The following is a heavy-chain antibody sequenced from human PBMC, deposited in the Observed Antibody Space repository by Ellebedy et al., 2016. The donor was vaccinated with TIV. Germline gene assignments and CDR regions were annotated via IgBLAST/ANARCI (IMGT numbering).Heavy chain of an antibody. CDR1: GYTFTNYG. CDR2: MSAHDHST. CDR3: ARDTMVRGVFHQIDY. J-gene: IGHJ4*02. D-gene: IGHD3-10*01. Sequence: AASVKVSCKASGYTFTNYGFSWVRQAPGQGLEWMGWMSAHDHSTIYAPSLQGRVTMTTDTSTNTAYLHLRSLRSDDTAMYFCARDTMVRGVFHQIDYWGQGTLVTVSS. V-gene: IGHV1-18*01.